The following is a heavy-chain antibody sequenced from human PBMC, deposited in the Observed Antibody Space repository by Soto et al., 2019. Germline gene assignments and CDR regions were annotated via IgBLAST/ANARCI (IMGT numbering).Heavy chain of an antibody. D-gene: IGHD1-26*01. CDR3: AKDASGRYPYYGMDV. V-gene: IGHV3-23*01. CDR2: LSGSGGST. Sequence: EVQLLESGGGLVQPGGSLRLSCAASGFTFTNYAMSWVRQAPGKGLEWVSSLSGSGGSTYYADSVKGRFTISRDNSKNTLYLQMNSLRAEDTAIYYCAKDASGRYPYYGMDVWGQGTTVTVSS. J-gene: IGHJ6*02. CDR1: GFTFTNYA.